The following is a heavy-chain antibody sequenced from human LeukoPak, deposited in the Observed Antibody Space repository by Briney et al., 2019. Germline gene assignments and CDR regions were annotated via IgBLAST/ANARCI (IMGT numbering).Heavy chain of an antibody. CDR2: IYHSGSA. CDR1: GGSISSGGYY. J-gene: IGHJ4*02. V-gene: IGHV4-30-2*01. D-gene: IGHD4-17*01. Sequence: SETLSLTCTVSGGSISSGGYYWSWIRQPPGKGLEWIGYIYHSGSAYYNPSLKSRVTISVDRSKNQFSLKLSSVTAADTAVYSCARGGLTTVNQLYFDYWGQGTLVTVSS. CDR3: ARGGLTTVNQLYFDY.